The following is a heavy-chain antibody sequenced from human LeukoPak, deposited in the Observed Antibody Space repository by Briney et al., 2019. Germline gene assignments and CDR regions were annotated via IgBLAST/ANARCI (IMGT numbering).Heavy chain of an antibody. Sequence: PGGYLRLSCAASGFTFSSYAMHWVRQAPGKGLEWVAVISYDGSNKYYADSVKGRFTISRDNSKNTLYLQMNSLRAEDTAVYYCARSQFDPWGQGTLVTVSS. CDR1: GFTFSSYA. CDR2: ISYDGSNK. V-gene: IGHV3-30*01. CDR3: ARSQFDP. J-gene: IGHJ5*02.